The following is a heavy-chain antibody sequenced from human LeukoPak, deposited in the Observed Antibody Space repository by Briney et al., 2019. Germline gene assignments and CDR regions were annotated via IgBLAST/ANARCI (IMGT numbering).Heavy chain of an antibody. CDR3: ARRGSGWYYFDY. D-gene: IGHD6-19*01. CDR1: GGSISSSSYY. Sequence: SETLSLTCTVSGGSISSSSYYWGWIRQPPGKGLEWIGSIYYSGSTYYNPSLKSRVTISVDTSKTQFSLKPSSVTAADTAVYYCARRGSGWYYFDYWGQGTLVTVSS. V-gene: IGHV4-39*01. J-gene: IGHJ4*02. CDR2: IYYSGST.